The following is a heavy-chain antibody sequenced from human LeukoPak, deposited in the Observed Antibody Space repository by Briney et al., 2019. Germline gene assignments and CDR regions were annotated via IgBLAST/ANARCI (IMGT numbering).Heavy chain of an antibody. CDR3: AASRDCGSDTCYRSSDY. J-gene: IGHJ4*02. V-gene: IGHV1-58*02. D-gene: IGHD2-21*02. CDR2: IVVGKGKT. CDR1: GFTFTSSG. Sequence: SVKVSCKASGFTFTSSGMQWVRQARGQRPEWIGWIVVGKGKTYYAERFRERVTITRDMSTSTVNMELSSLRSDDTAVYYCAASRDCGSDTCYRSSDYWGQGTLVTVSS.